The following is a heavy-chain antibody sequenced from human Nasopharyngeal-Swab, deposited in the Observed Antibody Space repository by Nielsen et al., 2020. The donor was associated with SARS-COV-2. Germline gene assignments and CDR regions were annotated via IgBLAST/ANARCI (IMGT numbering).Heavy chain of an antibody. CDR3: AREAMGIAVAGTSLGYMDV. CDR2: ISSSSSYT. D-gene: IGHD6-19*01. J-gene: IGHJ6*03. V-gene: IGHV3-11*06. Sequence: LSLTCAASGFPFSDYYMSWIRQAPGKGLEWVSYISSSSSYTNYADSVKGRFTISRDNAKNSLYLQMNSLRAEDTAVYYCAREAMGIAVAGTSLGYMDVWGKGTTVTVSS. CDR1: GFPFSDYY.